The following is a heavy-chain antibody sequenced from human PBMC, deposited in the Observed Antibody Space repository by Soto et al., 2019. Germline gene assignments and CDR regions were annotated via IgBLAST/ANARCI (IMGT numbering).Heavy chain of an antibody. CDR1: GFTFSSYA. CDR2: ISGGGGST. J-gene: IGHJ6*02. CDR3: AKDDYGSGSYHPHYYYGMDV. D-gene: IGHD3-10*01. V-gene: IGHV3-23*01. Sequence: GGSLRLSCAASGFTFSSYAMSWVRQAPGKGLEWVSAISGGGGSTYYADSVKGRFTISRDNSKNTLYLQMNSLRAEDTAVYYCAKDDYGSGSYHPHYYYGMDVWGQGTTVTVSS.